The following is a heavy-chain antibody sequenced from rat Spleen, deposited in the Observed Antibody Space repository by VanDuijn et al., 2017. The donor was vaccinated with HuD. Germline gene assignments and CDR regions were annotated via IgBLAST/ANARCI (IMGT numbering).Heavy chain of an antibody. Sequence: VQLVESGGGLVQPGKSLKLSCSASGFTFSDYGVAWVRQAPTKGLEWVATIIYDGSRTYYRDSVKGRFTISRDNAKSTLYLQMDSLRSEDTATYYCTTRPYYSSLNWFPYWGQGTLVTVSS. D-gene: IGHD1-2*01. V-gene: IGHV5S10*01. J-gene: IGHJ3*01. CDR3: TTRPYYSSLNWFPY. CDR2: IIYDGSRT. CDR1: GFTFSDYG.